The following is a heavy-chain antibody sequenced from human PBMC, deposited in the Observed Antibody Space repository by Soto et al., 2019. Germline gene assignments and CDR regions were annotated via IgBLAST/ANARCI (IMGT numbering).Heavy chain of an antibody. V-gene: IGHV1-18*01. CDR3: ARVSITIFGVVIGYYGMDV. J-gene: IGHJ6*02. CDR1: GYTFTSYG. Sequence: GASVKVSCKASGYTFTSYGISWVRQAPGQGLEWMGWISAYNGNTNYAQKLQGGVTMTTDTSTSTAYMELRSLRSDDTAVYYCARVSITIFGVVIGYYGMDVWGQGTTVTVS. D-gene: IGHD3-3*01. CDR2: ISAYNGNT.